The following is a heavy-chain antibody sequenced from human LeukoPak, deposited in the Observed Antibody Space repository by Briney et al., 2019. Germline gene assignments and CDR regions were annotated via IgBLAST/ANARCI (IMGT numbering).Heavy chain of an antibody. D-gene: IGHD2-15*01. CDR2: IYYSGST. CDR3: ARVAPNRRYCSGGSCLNYFDY. V-gene: IGHV4-39*01. Sequence: PSETLSLTCTVSGGSISSSSYYWGWIRQPPGKGLEWIGSIYYSGSTYYNPSLKSRVTISVDTSKNQFSLKLSSVTAADTAVYYCARVAPNRRYCSGGSCLNYFDYWGQGTLVTVSS. CDR1: GGSISSSSYY. J-gene: IGHJ4*02.